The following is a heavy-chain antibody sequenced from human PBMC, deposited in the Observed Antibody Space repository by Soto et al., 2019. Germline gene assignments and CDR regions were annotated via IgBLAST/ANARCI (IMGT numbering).Heavy chain of an antibody. CDR3: AKEPRGSSSSYFDY. Sequence: GGSLRLSCAASGFTFSSCAMSWVRQAPGQGLEWVSAISGSGGSTYYADSVKGRFTISRDNSKNTLYLQMNSLRAEDTDVYDCAKEPRGSSSSYFDYWGQGTLVTVSS. CDR2: ISGSGGST. D-gene: IGHD6-6*01. V-gene: IGHV3-23*01. CDR1: GFTFSSCA. J-gene: IGHJ4*02.